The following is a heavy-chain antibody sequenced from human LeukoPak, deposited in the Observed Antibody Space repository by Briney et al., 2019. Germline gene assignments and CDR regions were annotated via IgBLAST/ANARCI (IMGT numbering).Heavy chain of an antibody. CDR3: AKGNWRYFDY. CDR2: ISGSGGST. CDR1: GFTFSSCA. D-gene: IGHD1-1*01. J-gene: IGHJ4*02. V-gene: IGHV3-23*01. Sequence: GGSLRLSCATSGFTFSSCAMHWVRQAPGKGLEWVSAISGSGGSTYYADSVKGRFTISRDNSKNTLYLQMNSLGADDTAVYYCAKGNWRYFDYWGQGTLVTVSS.